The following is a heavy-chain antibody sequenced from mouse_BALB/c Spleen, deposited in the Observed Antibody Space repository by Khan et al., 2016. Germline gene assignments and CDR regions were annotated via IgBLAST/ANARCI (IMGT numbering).Heavy chain of an antibody. V-gene: IGHV9-3-1*01. Sequence: QIQLVQSGPELKKPGKTVKISCKASGYTFTNYGMNWVKQAPGKGLKWMGWINTYSGESTYADDFKGRFAFSLETSANTAYLQINNLKNEDTATYFCARCRYYYGSSRYIDVWGAGTTVTVSS. J-gene: IGHJ1*01. CDR3: ARCRYYYGSSRYIDV. CDR2: INTYSGES. CDR1: GYTFTNYG. D-gene: IGHD1-1*01.